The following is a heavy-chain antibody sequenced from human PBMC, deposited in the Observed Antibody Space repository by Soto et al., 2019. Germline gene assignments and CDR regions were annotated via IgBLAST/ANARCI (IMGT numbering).Heavy chain of an antibody. J-gene: IGHJ4*02. V-gene: IGHV3-30*03. D-gene: IGHD3-10*01. CDR1: GFTFQNYS. Sequence: QVXXVXSXGGVXQPGXSLXXXCAASGFTFQNYSMHWVRQAPGKXLXXVAVTSYDGGKNFYADSVKGRFTISRDNXKNXXXLXXXXLRAEDTATYFCARVESSGASKYFIDYWGQGILVSVSS. CDR3: ARVESSGASKYFIDY. CDR2: TSYDGGKN.